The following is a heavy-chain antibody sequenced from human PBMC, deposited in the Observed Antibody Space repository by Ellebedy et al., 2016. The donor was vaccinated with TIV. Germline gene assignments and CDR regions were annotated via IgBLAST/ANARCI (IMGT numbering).Heavy chain of an antibody. CDR3: ARRGSYGDYAVQINSWFDA. J-gene: IGHJ5*02. CDR2: IYQDGGVQ. D-gene: IGHD4-17*01. CDR1: GFSFRSYW. V-gene: IGHV3-7*01. Sequence: PGGSLRLSCAASGFSFRSYWMGWVRQAPGKGLEWVANIYQDGGVQYYVDSVKGRFTISMDNADNSLFLQMNRLRPEDTAVYFCARRGSYGDYAVQINSWFDAWGRGTLVAVSS.